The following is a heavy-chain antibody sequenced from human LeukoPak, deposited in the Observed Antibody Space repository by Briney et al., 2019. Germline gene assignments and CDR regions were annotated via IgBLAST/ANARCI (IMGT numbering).Heavy chain of an antibody. D-gene: IGHD3-10*01. J-gene: IGHJ1*01. CDR3: ASLYGSRYFQH. Sequence: SQTLSLTCTVSSGXISSGGYYWSWVRQHPGKGLEWIAYIYYRGNTYYNPSLQSRVTISVDTSKNQFSLKLSSVTAADTAVYYCASLYGSRYFQHWGQGTLVTVSS. CDR1: SGXISSGGYY. CDR2: IYYRGNT. V-gene: IGHV4-31*03.